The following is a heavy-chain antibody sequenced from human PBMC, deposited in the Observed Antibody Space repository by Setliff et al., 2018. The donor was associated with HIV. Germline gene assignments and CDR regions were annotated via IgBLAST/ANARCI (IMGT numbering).Heavy chain of an antibody. CDR1: GFTFSIYA. J-gene: IGHJ4*02. V-gene: IGHV3-30*04. Sequence: GGSLRLSCAASGFTFSIYAMHWVRQAPGKGLEWVAFISYDGSYEYYADSGKGRFTISRDNSKNTLYLQMNSLRAEDTAVYYCAKARGEVPTAFFDYWGQGTLVTVSS. CDR3: AKARGEVPTAFFDY. CDR2: ISYDGSYE. D-gene: IGHD2-2*01.